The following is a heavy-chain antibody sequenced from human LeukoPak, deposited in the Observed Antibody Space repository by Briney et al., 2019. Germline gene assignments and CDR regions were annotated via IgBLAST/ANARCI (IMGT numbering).Heavy chain of an antibody. V-gene: IGHV4-59*08. J-gene: IGHJ4*02. D-gene: IGHD3-3*01. Sequence: SETLSLTCTVSGGPISSDYWSWIRKSPGRGLEWIGYCHYSGSTNSNPSLNGRVTFSVDRPRNQFSLKLTSVTAADTAVYYCARHSPRFLEYLDYWGQGTLVAVSS. CDR3: ARHSPRFLEYLDY. CDR1: GGPISSDY. CDR2: CHYSGST.